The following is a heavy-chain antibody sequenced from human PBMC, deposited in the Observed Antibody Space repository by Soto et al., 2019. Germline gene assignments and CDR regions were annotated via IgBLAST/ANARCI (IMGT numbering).Heavy chain of an antibody. CDR2: IYHSGST. J-gene: IGHJ6*02. CDR1: GGSISSSNW. V-gene: IGHV4-4*02. CDR3: ARDYKYHYDYYYGMDV. Sequence: SETLSLTCAVSGGSISSSNWWSWVRPPPGKGLEWIGEIYHSGSTNYNPSLKSRVTISVDKSKNQFSLKLSSVTAADTAVYYCARDYKYHYDYYYGMDVWGQGTTVTVSS. D-gene: IGHD2-2*01.